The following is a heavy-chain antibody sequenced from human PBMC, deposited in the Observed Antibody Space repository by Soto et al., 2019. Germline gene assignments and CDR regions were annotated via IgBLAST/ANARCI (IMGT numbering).Heavy chain of an antibody. CDR2: ISYDGSNK. Sequence: PGGSLILSCAAAGFPFSSYCRHWVRQAPGKGLEWVAVISYDGSNKYYADSVKGRFTISRDNSKNTLYLQMNSLRAEDTAVYYCAKIGGIAARLDWFDPWGQGTLVTVSS. D-gene: IGHD6-6*01. CDR1: GFPFSSYC. CDR3: AKIGGIAARLDWFDP. J-gene: IGHJ5*02. V-gene: IGHV3-30*18.